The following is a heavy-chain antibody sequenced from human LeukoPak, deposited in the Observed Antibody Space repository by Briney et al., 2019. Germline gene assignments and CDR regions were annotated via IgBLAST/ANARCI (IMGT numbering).Heavy chain of an antibody. Sequence: ASVKVSCTAPGYTFTSYGISWVRQAPGQGLEWMGWISAYNGDTNYAQKFQGRVTMTRDTSISTAYMELSRLRSDDTAVYYCARDHRVAAAGTNWFDPWGQGTLVTVSS. V-gene: IGHV1-18*01. CDR1: GYTFTSYG. D-gene: IGHD6-13*01. CDR2: ISAYNGDT. CDR3: ARDHRVAAAGTNWFDP. J-gene: IGHJ5*02.